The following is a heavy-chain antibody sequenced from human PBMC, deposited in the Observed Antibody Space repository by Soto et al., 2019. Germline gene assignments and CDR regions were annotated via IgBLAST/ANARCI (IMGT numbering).Heavy chain of an antibody. Sequence: QDHLVQSGAEVKKPGASVKVSCKASGYTFSSFGISWVRQAPGQGLEWMGWISVYSGDTNYAEKVQGRVTMTTDTSTSTAYMDLRSLRSDDTAVYYCARDSDTALVGYYYGMDVWRQGTTVTVSS. CDR3: ARDSDTALVGYYYGMDV. D-gene: IGHD5-18*01. CDR1: GYTFSSFG. CDR2: ISVYSGDT. J-gene: IGHJ6*02. V-gene: IGHV1-18*01.